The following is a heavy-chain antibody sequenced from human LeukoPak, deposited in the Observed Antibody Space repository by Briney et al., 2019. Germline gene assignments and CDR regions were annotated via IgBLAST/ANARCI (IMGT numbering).Heavy chain of an antibody. V-gene: IGHV3-30*01. J-gene: IGHJ5*02. Sequence: GGSLRLSCAASGFTFSSYAMHWVRQAPGKGLEWVAVISYDGSNKYYADSVKGRFTISRDNPKNTLYLQMNSLRAEDTAVYYCARWQHAAAGIGAIPNWFDPWGQGTLVTVSS. D-gene: IGHD6-13*01. CDR1: GFTFSSYA. CDR2: ISYDGSNK. CDR3: ARWQHAAAGIGAIPNWFDP.